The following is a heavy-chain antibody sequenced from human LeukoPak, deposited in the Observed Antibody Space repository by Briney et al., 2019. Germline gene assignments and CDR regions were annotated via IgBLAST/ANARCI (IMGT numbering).Heavy chain of an antibody. D-gene: IGHD3-22*01. V-gene: IGHV3-49*04. CDR3: TMDSSGYYPRSFDI. CDR1: GFTFSSYA. J-gene: IGHJ3*02. CDR2: IRSKAYGGTT. Sequence: GGSLRLSCAASGFTFSSYAMSWVRQAPGKGLEWVGFIRSKAYGGTTEYAASVKGRFTISRDDSKSIAYLQMNSLKTEDTAVYYCTMDSSGYYPRSFDIWGQGTMVTVSS.